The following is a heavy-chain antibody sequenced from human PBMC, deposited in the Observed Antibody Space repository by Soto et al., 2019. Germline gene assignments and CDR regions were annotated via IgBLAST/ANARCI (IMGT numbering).Heavy chain of an antibody. Sequence: GGSLRLSCAASGFTFSSYAMSWVRQAPGKGLEWVSAISGSGGSTYYADSVKGRFTISRDNSKNTLYLQMNSLRAEDTAVYYCAKHEYSSSSGILRDPFPAFDIWGQGTMVTVSS. D-gene: IGHD6-6*01. J-gene: IGHJ3*02. CDR1: GFTFSSYA. V-gene: IGHV3-23*01. CDR3: AKHEYSSSSGILRDPFPAFDI. CDR2: ISGSGGST.